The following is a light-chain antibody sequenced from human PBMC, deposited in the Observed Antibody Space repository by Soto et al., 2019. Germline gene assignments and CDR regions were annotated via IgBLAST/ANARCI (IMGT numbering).Light chain of an antibody. CDR1: QSISSW. CDR3: QEYNSYTEA. V-gene: IGKV1-5*03. CDR2: KAS. Sequence: DIQMTQSPSTLSASVGDRVTITCRASQSISSWLAWYQQKPGKAPKLLMYKASSLESGVPSRFSGSGSGTEFTLTISSLQPDDFASFYCQEYNSYTEAFGQGTKVDI. J-gene: IGKJ1*01.